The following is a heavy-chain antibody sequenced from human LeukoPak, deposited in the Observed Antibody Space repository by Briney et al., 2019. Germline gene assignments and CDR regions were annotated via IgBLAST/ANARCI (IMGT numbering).Heavy chain of an antibody. D-gene: IGHD1-1*01. CDR2: IYYSGST. CDR3: ARLGATTGLLHFDY. J-gene: IGHJ4*02. Sequence: KPSETLSLTCTVSSGSISSYYWSWIRQPPGKGLEWTGYIYYSGSTNFNPSLKSRVTISVDMSKNQFSLKLTSVTAADTAVYYCARLGATTGLLHFDYWGQGTLVTVSS. V-gene: IGHV4-59*08. CDR1: SGSISSYY.